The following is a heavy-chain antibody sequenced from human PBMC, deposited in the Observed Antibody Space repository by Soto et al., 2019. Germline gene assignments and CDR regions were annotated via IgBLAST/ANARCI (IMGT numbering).Heavy chain of an antibody. CDR1: GFTFSTYA. D-gene: IGHD3-22*01. V-gene: IGHV3-30-3*01. CDR3: ASSYFYDSGGYYPFDY. J-gene: IGHJ4*02. CDR2: ISDDGNTK. Sequence: QVQLVESGGGVVQPGTSLRLSCAASGFTFSTYAMYWVRQAPGRGLEWVAVISDDGNTKYYADSVKGRFTISRDNSRNTLYLQIYSLRAEDAAGYYWASSYFYDSGGYYPFDYWGQGTRVTVSS.